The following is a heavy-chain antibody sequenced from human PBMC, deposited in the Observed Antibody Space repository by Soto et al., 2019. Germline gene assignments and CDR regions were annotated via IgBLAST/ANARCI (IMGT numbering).Heavy chain of an antibody. CDR2: IYYSGST. J-gene: IGHJ4*02. CDR1: GGSLGGSGGC. Sequence: SETMCVTWSVAGGSLGGSGGCWGWIRQPPGKGLEWIGSIYYSGSTYYNPSLKSRVTISVDTSKNQFSLKLSSVTAADTAVYYCAGQYKLLPPHYFDYWGQGTLVTVSS. D-gene: IGHD2-2*01. CDR3: AGQYKLLPPHYFDY. V-gene: IGHV4-39*01.